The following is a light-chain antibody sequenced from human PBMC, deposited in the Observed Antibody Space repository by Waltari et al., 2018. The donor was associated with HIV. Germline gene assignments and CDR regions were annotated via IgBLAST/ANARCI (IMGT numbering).Light chain of an antibody. CDR1: AWPKEY. CDR2: EDT. V-gene: IGLV3-10*01. Sequence: SYELTQAPSVSVSPGQTARITCSGDAWPKEYAYWYTQKSGQAPVLVSYEDTKRPSGIPERFSGSSSGTMATLTISGAQVEDEADYYCYSTNIRGNHRLFGGGTKLTVL. J-gene: IGLJ2*01. CDR3: YSTNIRGNHRL.